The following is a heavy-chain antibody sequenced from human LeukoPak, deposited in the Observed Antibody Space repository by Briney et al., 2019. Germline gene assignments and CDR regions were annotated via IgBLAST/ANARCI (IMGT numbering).Heavy chain of an antibody. CDR3: AKDPVFSGSYGVFDY. CDR1: GFSFSDYG. CDR2: INSNGAVI. Sequence: GGSLRLSCAASGFSFSDYGMNWVRRAPGKGLEWLSHINSNGAVISYADSVKGRFTISRDNSKNTLYLQMNSLRAGDTAVYYCAKDPVFSGSYGVFDYWGLGTLVTVSS. V-gene: IGHV3-48*01. D-gene: IGHD1-26*01. J-gene: IGHJ4*02.